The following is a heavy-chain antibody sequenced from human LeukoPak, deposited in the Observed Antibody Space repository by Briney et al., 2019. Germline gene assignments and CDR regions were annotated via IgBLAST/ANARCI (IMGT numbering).Heavy chain of an antibody. CDR1: GYTFTSYD. CDR2: MNPNSGNT. CDR3: ARDVITRNYYYYMDV. J-gene: IGHJ6*03. D-gene: IGHD1-14*01. Sequence: GASVKVSCKASGYTFTSYDINWVRQATGQGLEWMGWMNPNSGNTGYAQKFQGRVTITRNTSISTAYMELSSLRSEDTAVYYCARDVITRNYYYYMDVWGKGTTVTVSS. V-gene: IGHV1-8*03.